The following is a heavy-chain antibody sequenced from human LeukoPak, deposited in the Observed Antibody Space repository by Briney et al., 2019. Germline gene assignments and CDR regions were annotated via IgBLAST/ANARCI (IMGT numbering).Heavy chain of an antibody. CDR2: ISYDGSNK. CDR1: GFTFSSYA. V-gene: IGHV3-30*04. CDR3: ARSTVVTPGNYYYYGMDV. J-gene: IGHJ6*02. Sequence: PGGSLRLSCAASGFTFSSYAMHWVRQAPGKGLEWVAVISYDGSNKYYADSVKGRFTISRDNSNNTLYLQMNSLRAEDTAVYYCARSTVVTPGNYYYYGMDVWGQGTTVTVSS. D-gene: IGHD4-23*01.